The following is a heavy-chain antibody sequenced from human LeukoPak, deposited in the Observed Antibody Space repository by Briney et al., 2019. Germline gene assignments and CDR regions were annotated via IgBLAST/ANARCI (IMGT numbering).Heavy chain of an antibody. V-gene: IGHV3-48*04. D-gene: IGHD3-10*01. Sequence: GGSLRLTCAASGFTFRTFSMNWVRQAPGKGLEWLSYISSGSRPIYYADSVKGRFTISRDDAQNLVYLQMSSLRAEDTAVYYCAKDRYYYGSGSYTKPYYYYGMDVWGQGTTVTVSS. CDR2: ISSGSRPI. J-gene: IGHJ6*02. CDR3: AKDRYYYGSGSYTKPYYYYGMDV. CDR1: GFTFRTFS.